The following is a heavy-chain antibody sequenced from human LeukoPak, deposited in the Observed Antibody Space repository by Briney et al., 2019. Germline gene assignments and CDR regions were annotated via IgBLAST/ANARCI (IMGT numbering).Heavy chain of an antibody. J-gene: IGHJ4*02. CDR2: ISYDGSNK. Sequence: GGSLRLSCAAPGFTFSSYAMHWVRQAPGKGLEWVAVISYDGSNKYYADSAKGRFTISRDNSKNTLYLQMNSLRAEDTAVYYCARGGAFDYWGQGTLVTVSS. D-gene: IGHD1-26*01. V-gene: IGHV3-30-3*01. CDR1: GFTFSSYA. CDR3: ARGGAFDY.